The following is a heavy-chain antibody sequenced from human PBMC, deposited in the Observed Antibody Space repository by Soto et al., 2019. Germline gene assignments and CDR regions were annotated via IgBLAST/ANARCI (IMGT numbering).Heavy chain of an antibody. CDR3: ARKNPGRDWELPDY. J-gene: IGHJ4*02. CDR1: GFDFSTYG. D-gene: IGHD1-26*01. Sequence: QVQLVESGGGVVQPGRSLRLSCAASGFDFSTYGMHWVRQAPGKGLEWVAVTTSDGARINYADSVKGRFTISRDNSRTTLYLQMNSLRIDDTAVYYCARKNPGRDWELPDYWGQGTLVTVSS. CDR2: TTSDGARI. V-gene: IGHV3-30*03.